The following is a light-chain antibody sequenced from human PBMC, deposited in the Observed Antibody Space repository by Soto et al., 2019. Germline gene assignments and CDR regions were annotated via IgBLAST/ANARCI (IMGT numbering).Light chain of an antibody. CDR1: QRISTW. CDR3: QQYNSYPWT. V-gene: IGKV1-5*01. CDR2: DAS. J-gene: IGKJ1*01. Sequence: RASQRISTWLAWYQQKPGKAPKLLISDASSLETGVPSRFSGSGSGTEFTLTISSLQPDDFATYYCQQYNSYPWTFGQGTKVDIK.